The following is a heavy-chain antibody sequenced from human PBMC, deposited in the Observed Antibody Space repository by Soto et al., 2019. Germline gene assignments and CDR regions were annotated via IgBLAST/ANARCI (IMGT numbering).Heavy chain of an antibody. D-gene: IGHD3-9*01. Sequence: PGESLKISCKGSGSSFTSYWMGWVRQMPGKGLEWMGIIYPGDSDTRYSPSFQGQVTISADKSISTAYLQWSSLKASDTAMYYCAKGVGFYDILTGFDYWGQGTLVTVSS. CDR3: AKGVGFYDILTGFDY. CDR2: IYPGDSDT. CDR1: GSSFTSYW. J-gene: IGHJ4*02. V-gene: IGHV5-51*01.